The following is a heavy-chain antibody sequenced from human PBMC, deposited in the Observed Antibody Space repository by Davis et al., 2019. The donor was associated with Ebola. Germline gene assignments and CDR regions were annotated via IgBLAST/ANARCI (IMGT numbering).Heavy chain of an antibody. Sequence: GESLKISCTDSVITFSSYAMTWVRQAPGKGLEWVSAISGSGGSTYYADSVKGRFTISRDNAKNSLYLQMNSLRAEDTAVYYCERDTLGGSVAGHRYYYYYYGMDVWGKGTTVTVSS. D-gene: IGHD6-19*01. CDR2: ISGSGGST. V-gene: IGHV3-23*01. J-gene: IGHJ6*04. CDR1: VITFSSYA. CDR3: ERDTLGGSVAGHRYYYYYYGMDV.